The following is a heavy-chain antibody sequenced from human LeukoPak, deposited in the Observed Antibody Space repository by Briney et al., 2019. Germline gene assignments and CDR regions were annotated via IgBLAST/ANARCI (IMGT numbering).Heavy chain of an antibody. J-gene: IGHJ3*02. CDR3: ATAAPILITSDAFDI. CDR1: GYTLTELS. V-gene: IGHV1-24*01. CDR2: FDPEDSET. Sequence: ASVKVSCKVSGYTLTELSMHWVRQAPGKGLEWMGGFDPEDSETIYAQKFQGRVTMTEDTSTDTAYMELSSLRSEDTAVYYCATAAPILITSDAFDIWGQGTMVTVSS. D-gene: IGHD2-2*01.